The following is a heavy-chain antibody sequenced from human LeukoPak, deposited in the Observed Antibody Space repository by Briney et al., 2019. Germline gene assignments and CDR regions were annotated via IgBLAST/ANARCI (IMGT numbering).Heavy chain of an antibody. CDR3: AKDGGYDSSGYYRHYFDY. CDR1: RFTFSSYG. Sequence: PGGSLRLSCAASRFTFSSYGMSWVRQAPGKGLEWVSHISGSGGSTDYADSVKGRFTISKDNSKNTLYLQMNSLRAEDTAVYYCAKDGGYDSSGYYRHYFDYWGQGTLVTVSS. CDR2: ISGSGGST. V-gene: IGHV3-23*01. D-gene: IGHD3-22*01. J-gene: IGHJ4*02.